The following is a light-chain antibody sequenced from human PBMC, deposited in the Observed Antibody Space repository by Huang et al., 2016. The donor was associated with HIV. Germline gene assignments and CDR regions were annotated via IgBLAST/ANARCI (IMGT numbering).Light chain of an antibody. J-gene: IGKJ1*01. Sequence: AIQLTQSPSSLSASVGDRVTITCRASQDITNDLVWYQQKPGKAPKLLISAASTLRSGVPSRFSGSGSGTDFTLTISSLQPEDFATYFCLQDFTYPRTFGQGTRVEI. CDR2: AAS. CDR1: QDITND. V-gene: IGKV1-6*02. CDR3: LQDFTYPRT.